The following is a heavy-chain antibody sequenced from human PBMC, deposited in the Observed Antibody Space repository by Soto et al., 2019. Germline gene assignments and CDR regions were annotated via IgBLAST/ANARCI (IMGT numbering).Heavy chain of an antibody. V-gene: IGHV3-30-3*01. CDR2: ISDDGSNK. CDR3: AKDQFAISWSYFDY. J-gene: IGHJ4*02. Sequence: PGGSLRLSCAVSGFTFSNYAMHWVRQAPGKGLEWVAVISDDGSNKKYADSVKGRFTISRDNSKNTMYMQMNSLRAEDTALYYCAKDQFAISWSYFDYWGQGTLVTVSS. CDR1: GFTFSNYA. D-gene: IGHD6-13*01.